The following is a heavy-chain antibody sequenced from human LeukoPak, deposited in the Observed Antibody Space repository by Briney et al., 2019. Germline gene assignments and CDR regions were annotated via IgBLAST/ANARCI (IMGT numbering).Heavy chain of an antibody. CDR2: ISSSSSYI. CDR1: GFTFSSYS. D-gene: IGHD3-3*01. Sequence: GGSLRLSCAASGFTFSSYSMNWVRQAPGKGLEWVSSISSSSSYIHYADSVKGRFTISRDNAKNSLYLQMNSLRAEDTAVYYCARPYYDFWSGPNRGSFDYWGQGTLVTVSS. J-gene: IGHJ4*02. CDR3: ARPYYDFWSGPNRGSFDY. V-gene: IGHV3-21*01.